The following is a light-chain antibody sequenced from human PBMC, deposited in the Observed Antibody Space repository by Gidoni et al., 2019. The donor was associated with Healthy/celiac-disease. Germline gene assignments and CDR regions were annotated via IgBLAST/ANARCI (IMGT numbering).Light chain of an antibody. CDR3: KQAKHTPPYT. J-gene: IGKJ2*01. CDR1: QSLLHSNGYSN. V-gene: IGKV2-28*01. Sequence: DIVMAQSPPSLPVTPGAPSSFPCRPRQSLLHSNGYSNLDGYLQKPGQSPRRLIYLGSNRATGVPDRFSGSGSGTEFTLNISSVEAEDVGVYYCKQAKHTPPYTFGQGTKLEIK. CDR2: LGS.